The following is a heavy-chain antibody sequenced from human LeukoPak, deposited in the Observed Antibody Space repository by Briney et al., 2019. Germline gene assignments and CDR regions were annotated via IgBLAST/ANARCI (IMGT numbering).Heavy chain of an antibody. J-gene: IGHJ4*02. V-gene: IGHV4-39*07. Sequence: SETLSLTCTVSGGSISSYYWGWIRQPPGKGLEWIGSIYYSGSTYYNPSLKSRVTISVDTSKNQFSLKLSSVTAADTAVYYCATIYGSGSYYTQQADYWGQGTLVTVSS. CDR3: ATIYGSGSYYTQQADY. D-gene: IGHD3-10*01. CDR2: IYYSGST. CDR1: GGSISSYY.